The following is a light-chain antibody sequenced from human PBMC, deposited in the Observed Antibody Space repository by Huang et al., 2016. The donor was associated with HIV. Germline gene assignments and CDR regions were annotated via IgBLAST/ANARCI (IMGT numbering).Light chain of an antibody. Sequence: EIVLTQSPGTLSLSPGERATLFCRASQSVRRSTLAWYQQKPGQSPRLLIFGASNRATAIPDRFSGSGSATDFTLTISRLEPEEFAVYYCQQYGSSPLTFGGGTKVEIK. CDR1: QSVRRST. J-gene: IGKJ4*01. CDR3: QQYGSSPLT. CDR2: GAS. V-gene: IGKV3-20*01.